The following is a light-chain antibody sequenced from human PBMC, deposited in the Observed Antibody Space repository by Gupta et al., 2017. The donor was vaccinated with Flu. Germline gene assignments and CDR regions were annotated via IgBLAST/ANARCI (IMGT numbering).Light chain of an antibody. CDR3: QQYARSPLT. J-gene: IGKJ4*01. CDR2: GAS. Sequence: PGERVTLSCRASQSVSSNYLAWYQQKPGQAPRLLIYGASTRATGIPDRFSGGGSGTDFTLTISRLKPEDFAVYFCQQYARSPLTFGGGTRVEI. V-gene: IGKV3-20*01. CDR1: QSVSSNY.